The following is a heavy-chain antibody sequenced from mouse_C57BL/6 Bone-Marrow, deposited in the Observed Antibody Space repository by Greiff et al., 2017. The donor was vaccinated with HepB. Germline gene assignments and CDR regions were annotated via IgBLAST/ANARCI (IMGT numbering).Heavy chain of an antibody. CDR1: GFSLTSYG. J-gene: IGHJ3*01. V-gene: IGHV2-2*01. CDR3: ARKGYYGSSSWFAY. Sequence: QVQLQQSGPGLVQPSQSLSITCTDSGFSLTSYGVHWVRQSPGKGLEWLGVIWSGGSTDYNAAFISRMSISKDNSESQVFFKLNSLQADDTAIYYCARKGYYGSSSWFAYWGQGTLVTVSA. CDR2: IWSGGST. D-gene: IGHD1-1*01.